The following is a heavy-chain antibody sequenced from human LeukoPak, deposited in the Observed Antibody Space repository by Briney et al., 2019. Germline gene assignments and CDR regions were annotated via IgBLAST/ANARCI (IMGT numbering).Heavy chain of an antibody. J-gene: IGHJ6*03. CDR2: IYPGDSDT. V-gene: IGHV5-51*01. CDR3: ARRTYYYDSSGYYYYYMDV. Sequence: GESLKISCKVSGYSFTSYWIGWVRQMPGKGLEWMGIIYPGDSDTRYSPSFQGQVTISADKSISTAYLQWSSLKASDTAMYYCARRTYYYDSSGYYYYYMDVWGKGTTVTVSS. CDR1: GYSFTSYW. D-gene: IGHD3-22*01.